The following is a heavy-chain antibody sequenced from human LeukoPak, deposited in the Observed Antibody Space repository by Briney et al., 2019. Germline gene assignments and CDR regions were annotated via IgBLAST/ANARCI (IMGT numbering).Heavy chain of an antibody. CDR3: ARSSGWYEDSGFDY. CDR1: GDSVSSNSAA. V-gene: IGHV6-1*01. Sequence: SQTLSLTCAISGDSVSSNSAAWNWIRQSPSTGLEWLGRTYYRSKWYNDYAVSVKSRITINPDTSKNQFSLQLNSVTPEDTAVYYFARSSGWYEDSGFDYWRQGTLVTVSS. CDR2: TYYRSKWYN. J-gene: IGHJ4*02. D-gene: IGHD6-13*01.